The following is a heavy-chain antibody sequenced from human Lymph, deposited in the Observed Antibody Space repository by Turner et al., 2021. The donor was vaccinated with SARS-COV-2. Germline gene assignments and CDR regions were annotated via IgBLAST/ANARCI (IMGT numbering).Heavy chain of an antibody. CDR2: FDPEDGEI. J-gene: IGHJ6*02. D-gene: IGHD2-15*01. CDR3: ATVLCTGSSCYYYGMDV. V-gene: IGHV1-24*01. CDR1: GYTLTELS. Sequence: QVQLVPSGAEVQKPGASVKVSCSVSGYTLTELSMHWVRQAPGKGLEWMGGFDPEDGEIIYAQKFQGRVTMTEDTSTDTAYMELSSLRSEDTAVYYCATVLCTGSSCYYYGMDVWGQGTTVTVSS.